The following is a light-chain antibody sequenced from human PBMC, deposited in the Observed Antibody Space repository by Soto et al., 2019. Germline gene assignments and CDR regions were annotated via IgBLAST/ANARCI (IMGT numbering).Light chain of an antibody. V-gene: IGKV3-15*01. Sequence: IVMTQSPATLSVSPGERATLSCRASQSVRSNLAWYQQKPGQAPRLLIYGASTRATGVPARFSGSGSGTEFPLTISSLQSEDFAVYYCQPSHTFGQGTRLEMK. CDR1: QSVRSN. CDR3: QPSHT. J-gene: IGKJ2*01. CDR2: GAS.